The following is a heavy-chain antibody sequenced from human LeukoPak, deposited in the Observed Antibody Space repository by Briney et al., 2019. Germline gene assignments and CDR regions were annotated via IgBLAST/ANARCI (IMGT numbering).Heavy chain of an antibody. Sequence: SETLSLTCAVYGGSFSGYYWSWIRQPPGKGLEWIGEINHSGSTNYNPSLKSRVTISVDTSKNQFSLKLSSVTAADTAAYYCASPYDSSGYYNYWGQGTLVTVSS. D-gene: IGHD3-22*01. CDR2: INHSGST. CDR3: ASPYDSSGYYNY. CDR1: GGSFSGYY. J-gene: IGHJ4*02. V-gene: IGHV4-34*01.